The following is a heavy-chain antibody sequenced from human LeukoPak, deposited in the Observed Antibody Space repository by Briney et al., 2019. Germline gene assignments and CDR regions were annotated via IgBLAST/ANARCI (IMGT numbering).Heavy chain of an antibody. CDR2: ISGSGGST. CDR1: GFTFSSYS. J-gene: IGHJ6*02. V-gene: IGHV3-23*01. Sequence: GGSLRLSCAASGFTFSSYSMNWVRQAPGKGLEWVSAISGSGGSTYYADSVKGRFTISRDNSKNTLYLQMNSLRAEDTAVYYCAKALYYDILTGYPGIYYYYYGMDVWGQGTTVTVSS. CDR3: AKALYYDILTGYPGIYYYYYGMDV. D-gene: IGHD3-9*01.